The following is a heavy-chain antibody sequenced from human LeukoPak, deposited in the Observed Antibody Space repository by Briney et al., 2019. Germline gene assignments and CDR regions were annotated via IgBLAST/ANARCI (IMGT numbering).Heavy chain of an antibody. Sequence: PGGSLRFSCAASGFTFSSYAMSWVRQAPGKGLEWVSAISGSGGSTYYADSVKGRFTISRDNSKNTLHLQMNSLRAEDTAVYYCAKDLFLSGYYLPYFDYWGQGTLVTVSS. D-gene: IGHD3-3*01. CDR3: AKDLFLSGYYLPYFDY. V-gene: IGHV3-23*01. CDR2: ISGSGGST. CDR1: GFTFSSYA. J-gene: IGHJ4*02.